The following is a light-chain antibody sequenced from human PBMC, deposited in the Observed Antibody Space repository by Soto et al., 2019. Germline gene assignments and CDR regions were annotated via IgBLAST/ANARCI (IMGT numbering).Light chain of an antibody. CDR1: QSISSY. CDR3: QQSYSTLTWT. J-gene: IGKJ5*01. V-gene: IGKV1-39*01. Sequence: DIQVTQSPSSLSASVGDRVTITCRASQSISSYLNWYQQKPGKAPKLLIYAASSLQSGVPSRFSGSGSGTDFTLTISSLQPEDFATYYCQQSYSTLTWTFGQGTRLEIK. CDR2: AAS.